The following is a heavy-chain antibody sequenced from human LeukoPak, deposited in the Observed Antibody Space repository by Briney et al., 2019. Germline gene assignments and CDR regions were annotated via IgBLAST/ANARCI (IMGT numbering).Heavy chain of an antibody. J-gene: IGHJ5*02. V-gene: IGHV1-8*02. CDR3: ARVSASNYAPHHNWFDP. D-gene: IGHD1-7*01. CDR1: GYTFTSYD. CDR2: MNPNSGNT. Sequence: ASVKVSCKASGYTFTSYDINWVRQATGQGLEWMGWMNPNSGNTGYAQKFQGRVTMTRDTSISTAYMELSRLRSDDTAVYYCARVSASNYAPHHNWFDPWGQGTLVTVSS.